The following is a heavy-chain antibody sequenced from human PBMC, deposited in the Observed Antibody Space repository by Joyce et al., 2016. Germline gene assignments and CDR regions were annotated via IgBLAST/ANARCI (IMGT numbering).Heavy chain of an antibody. J-gene: IGHJ4*02. V-gene: IGHV3-33*01. CDR1: GFTFRNFG. D-gene: IGHD4-23*01. CDR2: IWHDGSCK. CDR3: VRDQGWELPPDY. Sequence: QVQLVESGGGVVQPGRSMRLSCAASGFTFRNFGMHWVRQAPGKGLEWVACIWHDGSCKYYGDSLKGRFTISRDNSKNTLDLQMNSLRVEDTAVYYCVRDQGWELPPDYWGQGTLVTVSS.